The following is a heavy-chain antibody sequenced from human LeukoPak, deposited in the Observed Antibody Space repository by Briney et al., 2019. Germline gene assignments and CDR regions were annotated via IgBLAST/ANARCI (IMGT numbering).Heavy chain of an antibody. CDR3: ARRDRHKGVDY. V-gene: IGHV3-53*01. CDR1: GFTVSNNY. J-gene: IGHJ4*02. CDR2: IYSGGTT. D-gene: IGHD2-8*01. Sequence: GGSLRLSCAVSGFTVSNNYISWVRQAPGKGLEWVSIIYSGGTTYYADSVKGRFTISRDNSKNTLYLQMNSLRAEDTAVYYCARRDRHKGVDYWGQGTLVTVSS.